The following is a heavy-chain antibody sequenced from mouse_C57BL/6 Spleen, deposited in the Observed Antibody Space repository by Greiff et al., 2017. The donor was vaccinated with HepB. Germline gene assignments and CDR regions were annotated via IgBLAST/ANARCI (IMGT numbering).Heavy chain of an antibody. D-gene: IGHD1-1*01. CDR2: IDPEDGDT. Sequence: EVQVVESGAELVRPGASVKLSCTASGFNIKDYYMHWVKQRPEQGLEWIGRIDPEDGDTEYAPKFQGKATMTADTSSNTAYLQLSSLTSEDTAVYYCTTDYYGSSYAWFAYWGQGTLVTVSA. J-gene: IGHJ3*01. CDR1: GFNIKDYY. CDR3: TTDYYGSSYAWFAY. V-gene: IGHV14-1*01.